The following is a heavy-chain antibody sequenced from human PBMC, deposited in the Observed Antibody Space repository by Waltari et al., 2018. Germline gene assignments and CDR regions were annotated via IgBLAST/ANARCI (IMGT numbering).Heavy chain of an antibody. Sequence: EVQLVESGGGLVQPGGSLRLSCPASGFPLSSFWMNWVRQTPGKGLEWVAGIKQDGSEKYYADSVKGRFTISRDNAKNSLYLQMNSLRAEDTAVYYCATSGWYCFDYWGQGTLVTVSS. CDR3: ATSGWYCFDY. V-gene: IGHV3-7*01. CDR2: IKQDGSEK. J-gene: IGHJ4*02. CDR1: GFPLSSFW. D-gene: IGHD6-19*01.